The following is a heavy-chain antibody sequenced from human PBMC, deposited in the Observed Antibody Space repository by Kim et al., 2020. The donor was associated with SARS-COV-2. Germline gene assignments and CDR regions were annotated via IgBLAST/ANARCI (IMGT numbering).Heavy chain of an antibody. CDR2: IDTDTGTP. V-gene: IGHV7-4-1*02. Sequence: ASVKVSCKASGYTFTSRVINWLRQAPGQGLEWMGWIDTDTGTPAYAQGFTGRFVVSLDTSVTTAYLQISSLKAEETAVYFCARGTYIRGYDYVSWFDPWGRGTLVTVSS. J-gene: IGHJ5*02. CDR1: GYTFTSRV. CDR3: ARGTYIRGYDYVSWFDP. D-gene: IGHD3-22*01.